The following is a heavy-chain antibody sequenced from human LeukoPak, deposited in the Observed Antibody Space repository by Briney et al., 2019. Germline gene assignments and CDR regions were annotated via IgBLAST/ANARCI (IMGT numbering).Heavy chain of an antibody. CDR1: GGSISSYY. CDR3: ARLREIPVFGVVTKSTSYFDY. J-gene: IGHJ4*02. V-gene: IGHV4-59*01. D-gene: IGHD3-3*01. Sequence: SETLSLTCTVSGGSISSYYWSWIRRPPGKGLEWIGYIYYSGSTNYNPSLKSRVTISVDTSKNQFSLKLSSVTAADTAVYYCARLREIPVFGVVTKSTSYFDYWGQGTLVTVSS. CDR2: IYYSGST.